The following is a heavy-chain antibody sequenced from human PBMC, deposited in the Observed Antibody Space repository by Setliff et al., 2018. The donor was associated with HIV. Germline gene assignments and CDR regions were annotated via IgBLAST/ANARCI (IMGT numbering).Heavy chain of an antibody. CDR3: ARSKTFYDFWGGYYTHGAFKI. CDR1: SGSITSRTYY. CDR2: IFYSGIT. Sequence: SETLSLTCTVSSGSITSRTYYWGWIRQPPGKGMEWIGSIFYSGITYYNPSLKSRVSISVDTSKNQFSLNLTSVTAADTAVYYCARSKTFYDFWGGYYTHGAFKIWGLGTMVTVSS. D-gene: IGHD3-3*01. J-gene: IGHJ3*02. V-gene: IGHV4-39*01.